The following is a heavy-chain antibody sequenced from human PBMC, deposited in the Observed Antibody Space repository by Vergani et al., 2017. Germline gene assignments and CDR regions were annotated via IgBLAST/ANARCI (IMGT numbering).Heavy chain of an antibody. J-gene: IGHJ6*03. Sequence: VQVVESGGGLIKPGGSLRLSCVVSGITFKNAWINWVRQAPGKGLEWIGRTSTDGSTNYNPSLKSRVTVSVDTSKTQISLRLTSVTAEDTAVYYCSRETVVTSWEGYRFHYMDVWGKGTTVTVSS. V-gene: IGHV4-4*07. CDR3: SRETVVTSWEGYRFHYMDV. D-gene: IGHD3-16*02. CDR2: TSTDGST. CDR1: GITFKNAW.